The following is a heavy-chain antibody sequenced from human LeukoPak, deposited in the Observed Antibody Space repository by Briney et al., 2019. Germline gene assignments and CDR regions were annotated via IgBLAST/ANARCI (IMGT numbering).Heavy chain of an antibody. CDR1: GGSFSDYY. CDR2: IHHSGST. CDR3: ARVGPDISSWHY. Sequence: PSETLSLTCAVYGGSFSDYYWSWIRQPPGKGLEWIGEIHHSGSTNYNPPLKSRVTISVDTSKNQFSLNLRSVTAADTAVYYCARVGPDISSWHYWGQGTLATVSS. V-gene: IGHV4-34*01. J-gene: IGHJ4*02. D-gene: IGHD6-13*01.